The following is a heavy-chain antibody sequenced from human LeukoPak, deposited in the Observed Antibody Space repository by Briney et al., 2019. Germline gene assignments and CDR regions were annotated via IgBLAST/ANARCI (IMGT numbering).Heavy chain of an antibody. CDR2: ISAYNGNT. D-gene: IGHD3-16*02. J-gene: IGHJ4*02. CDR3: ARVAVYDYVWGSYRRDHDY. V-gene: IGHV1-18*01. Sequence: SVNVYCKASGYTFTSYGISWVRQAPGQGLESMGWISAYNGNTNYAQNLQGRVTMTTDTSTSTEYMELRRLSSDDTAVYYCARVAVYDYVWGSYRRDHDYWGQGTLVTVSS. CDR1: GYTFTSYG.